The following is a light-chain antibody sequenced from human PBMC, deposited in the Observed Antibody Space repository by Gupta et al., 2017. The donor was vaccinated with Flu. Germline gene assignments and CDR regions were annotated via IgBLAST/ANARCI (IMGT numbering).Light chain of an antibody. J-gene: IGKJ2*01. CDR1: QSVNSN. Sequence: EIVMTQSPATLSVSPGERATLSCRASQSVNSNLAWYQQKPGQAPRLLIYGATSRATGPPTRCSGRWGGTQSTLTSSIRQSEDFAVYYCQQNNEWLAHTFGEGTKVEI. CDR3: QQNNEWLAHT. V-gene: IGKV3-15*01. CDR2: GAT.